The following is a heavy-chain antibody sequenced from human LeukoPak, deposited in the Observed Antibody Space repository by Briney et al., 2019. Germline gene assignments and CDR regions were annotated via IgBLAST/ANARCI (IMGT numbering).Heavy chain of an antibody. V-gene: IGHV1-46*01. D-gene: IGHD5-24*01. CDR1: GYIIAIYY. CDR2: INPSGGST. CDR3: ARVSRDGYYLFDY. Sequence: ASVKVSCKASGYIIAIYYIDWVRQAPGQGLEWMGRINPSGGSTNYARQFQDRVTMTSDTSTTTVYMELSSLRSEDTAVYFYARVSRDGYYLFDYWGQGTLVTVSS. J-gene: IGHJ4*02.